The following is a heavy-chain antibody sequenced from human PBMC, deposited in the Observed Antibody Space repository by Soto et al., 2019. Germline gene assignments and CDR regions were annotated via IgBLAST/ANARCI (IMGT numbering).Heavy chain of an antibody. CDR1: GGSISSYY. V-gene: IGHV4-59*01. CDR2: IYYSGST. Sequence: PSETLSLTCTVSGGSISSYYWSWIRQPPGKGLEWIGYIYYSGSTNYNPSLKSRVTISVDTSKNQFTLKLSSVTAADTAVYYCARGTYYDFWSGYPKYYYYYYGMDVWGQGTKVTVSS. J-gene: IGHJ6*02. D-gene: IGHD3-3*01. CDR3: ARGTYYDFWSGYPKYYYYYYGMDV.